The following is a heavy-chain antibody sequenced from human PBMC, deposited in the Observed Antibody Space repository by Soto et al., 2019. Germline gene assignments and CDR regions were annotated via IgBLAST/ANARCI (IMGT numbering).Heavy chain of an antibody. CDR3: AKDLRTPNRGYSYGTSH. V-gene: IGHV3-23*01. J-gene: IGHJ4*02. CDR1: GFTFSSYA. D-gene: IGHD5-18*01. Sequence: EVQLLESGGGLVQPGGSLRLSCAASGFTFSSYAMSWVRQAPGKGLEWVSAISGSGGSTYYADSVKGRFTISRDNSKNTLYLQMNSLRAEDTAVYYCAKDLRTPNRGYSYGTSHWGQVTLVTVSS. CDR2: ISGSGGST.